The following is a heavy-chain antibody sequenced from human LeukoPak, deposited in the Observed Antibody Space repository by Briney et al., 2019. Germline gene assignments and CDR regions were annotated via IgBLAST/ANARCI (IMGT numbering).Heavy chain of an antibody. J-gene: IGHJ3*02. Sequence: GGSLRLSCAASGFIFSNYALHWVRQAPGKGLEWVSGIDTSGGAQCADSVKGRCTMSRDNSKNMLFLQMSSLRVEDTAVYYCVRGIYGSGWDIWGQGTMVTVSS. CDR1: GFIFSNYA. CDR2: IDTSGGA. V-gene: IGHV3-23*01. D-gene: IGHD5-18*01. CDR3: VRGIYGSGWDI.